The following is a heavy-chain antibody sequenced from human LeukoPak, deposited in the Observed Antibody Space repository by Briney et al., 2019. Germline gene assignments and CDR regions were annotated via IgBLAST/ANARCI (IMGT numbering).Heavy chain of an antibody. CDR2: ISNSGDST. J-gene: IGHJ4*02. CDR3: AKVGLGGGFDY. D-gene: IGHD3-10*01. CDR1: GFTFSSHV. Sequence: PGGSLRLSCAASGFTFSSHVMSWVRQAPGKGLEWVSAISNSGDSTFYADSVKGRLTISRDNSKNTLYLQMNSLRAEDTAVYYCAKVGLGGGFDYWGQGTLVTVSS. V-gene: IGHV3-23*01.